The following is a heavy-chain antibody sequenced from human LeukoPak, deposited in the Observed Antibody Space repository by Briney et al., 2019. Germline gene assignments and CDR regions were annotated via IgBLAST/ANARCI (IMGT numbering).Heavy chain of an antibody. CDR3: ARDPGYSYGNNNWFDP. Sequence: RPSETLSLTCTVSGGSISSSGYYWGWIRQPPGKGLEWIGSIYYSGSTYYNPSLKSRVTISVDTSKNQFSLKLSSVTAADTAVYYCARDPGYSYGNNNWFDPWGQGTLVTVSS. V-gene: IGHV4-39*07. D-gene: IGHD5-18*01. J-gene: IGHJ5*02. CDR2: IYYSGST. CDR1: GGSISSSGYY.